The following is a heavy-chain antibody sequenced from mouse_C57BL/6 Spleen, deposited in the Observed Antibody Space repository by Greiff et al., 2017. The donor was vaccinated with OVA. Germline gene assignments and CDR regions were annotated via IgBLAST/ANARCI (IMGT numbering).Heavy chain of an antibody. Sequence: EVKLVESGPELVKPGASVKISCKASGYSFTDYNMNWVKQSNGKSLEWIGVINPNYGTTSYNQKFKGKATLTVDQSSSTAYMQLNSLTSEDSAVYYCARSLGRREGWFAYWGQGTLVTVSA. CDR3: ARSLGRREGWFAY. CDR2: INPNYGTT. D-gene: IGHD4-1*01. V-gene: IGHV1-39*01. J-gene: IGHJ3*01. CDR1: GYSFTDYN.